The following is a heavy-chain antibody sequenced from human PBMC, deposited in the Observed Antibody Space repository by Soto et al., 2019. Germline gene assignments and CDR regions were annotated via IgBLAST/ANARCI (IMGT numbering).Heavy chain of an antibody. CDR3: AKDLRIAVAGTDYFDS. CDR1: GFSFSSYG. J-gene: IGHJ4*02. Sequence: PGGSLRLSCAASGFSFSSYGMHWVRQAPGKGLEWVAVISYDVTNEYYADSVKGRFTISRDNSKNTLYLQMNSLRAEDTAVYYCAKDLRIAVAGTDYFDSWGQGTLVTVS. CDR2: ISYDVTNE. V-gene: IGHV3-30*18. D-gene: IGHD6-19*01.